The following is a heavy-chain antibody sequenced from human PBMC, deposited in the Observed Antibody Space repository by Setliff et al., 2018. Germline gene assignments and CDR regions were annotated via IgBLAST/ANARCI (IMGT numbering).Heavy chain of an antibody. CDR1: GGSFSGYY. V-gene: IGHV4-34*01. J-gene: IGHJ6*03. D-gene: IGHD3-3*01. Sequence: PSETLSLTCAVYGGSFSGYYWSWIRQPPGKGLEWIGEINHSGSTNYNPSLKSRVTISVDTSKNQFSLELSSVTAADTAVYYCARERMYYNFWSGYYTYYYYYYMDVWGKGTTVTVSS. CDR3: ARERMYYNFWSGYYTYYYYYYMDV. CDR2: INHSGST.